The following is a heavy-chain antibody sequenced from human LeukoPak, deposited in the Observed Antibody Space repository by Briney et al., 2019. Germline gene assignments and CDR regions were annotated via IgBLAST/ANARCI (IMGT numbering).Heavy chain of an antibody. CDR1: GFTFDVYA. CDR2: ISWNSGSI. V-gene: IGHV3-9*01. CDR3: TRADPQWLYWYFDL. Sequence: PGRSLRLSCAASGFTFDVYAMHWVRQAPGKGLEWVSGISWNSGSIGYADSVKSRFTISRDNAKNSLYLQMNSLRAEDTALYYCTRADPQWLYWYFDLWGRGTLVTVSS. D-gene: IGHD6-19*01. J-gene: IGHJ2*01.